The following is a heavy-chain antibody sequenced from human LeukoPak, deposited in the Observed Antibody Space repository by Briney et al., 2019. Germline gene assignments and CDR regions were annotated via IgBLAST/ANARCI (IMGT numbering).Heavy chain of an antibody. CDR3: AKWHERLLAFDS. CDR1: GDSITSYY. J-gene: IGHJ4*02. Sequence: SETLSLTCTVSGDSITSYYWNWARQSPEKGLEWIGYIHHTGKNYYNPSLKSRITMSVDTSKSQFFLKLSSVTAADTAVYYCAKWHERLLAFDSWGQGTLVTVSS. V-gene: IGHV4-59*01. D-gene: IGHD1-1*01. CDR2: IHHTGKN.